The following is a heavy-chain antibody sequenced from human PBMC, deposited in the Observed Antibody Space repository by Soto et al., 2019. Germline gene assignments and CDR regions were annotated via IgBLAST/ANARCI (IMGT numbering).Heavy chain of an antibody. CDR1: GGSLSNYG. D-gene: IGHD3-22*01. CDR2: IIPVFGTP. CDR3: ARGDATKIVVTTYYGMDV. Sequence: QVQLVQSGAEVKKPGSSVKVSCKASGGSLSNYGISWVRQAPGQGLEWMGAIIPVFGTPNYAQKFQDGVTSTADESTTTVCMEVRSLTSEDTAVYYCARGDATKIVVTTYYGMDVWGQGTTVTVSS. V-gene: IGHV1-69*12. J-gene: IGHJ6*02.